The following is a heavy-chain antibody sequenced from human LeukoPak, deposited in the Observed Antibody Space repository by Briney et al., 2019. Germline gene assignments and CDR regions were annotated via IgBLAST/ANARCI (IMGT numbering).Heavy chain of an antibody. Sequence: PGGSLRLSCAVSGFTFDDYAMHWVRQVPGKGLEWVSGINWNSDSIGYADSVKGRFTTSRDNAKNSLYLQMNSLRAEDTAVYYCARLPGIAVADPGWWGQGTLVTVSS. CDR2: INWNSDSI. D-gene: IGHD6-19*01. V-gene: IGHV3-9*01. J-gene: IGHJ4*02. CDR3: ARLPGIAVADPGW. CDR1: GFTFDDYA.